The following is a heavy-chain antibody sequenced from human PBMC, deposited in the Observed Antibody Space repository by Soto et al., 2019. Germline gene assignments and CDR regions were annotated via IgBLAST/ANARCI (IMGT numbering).Heavy chain of an antibody. CDR1: GFTFSSYA. D-gene: IGHD2-15*01. CDR3: AKDRGIVVVVAATGEKD. CDR2: ISGSGGST. V-gene: IGHV3-23*01. J-gene: IGHJ4*02. Sequence: EGQLLESGGGLVQPGGSLRLSCAASGFTFSSYAMSWVRQAPGKGLEWVAAISGSGGSTYYADSVKCWFTISRDNSKNKLYMQMNSMRAEDTAVYYCAKDRGIVVVVAATGEKDWGQGTLVTVSS.